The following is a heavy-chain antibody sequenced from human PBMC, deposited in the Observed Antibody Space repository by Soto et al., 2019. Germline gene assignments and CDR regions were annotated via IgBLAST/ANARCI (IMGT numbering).Heavy chain of an antibody. CDR3: ARDTRGYDPSDTNTPGGY. V-gene: IGHV3-21*01. CDR1: GFTFSSYS. CDR2: ISSSRSYI. D-gene: IGHD5-12*01. Sequence: EVQLVESGGGLVKPGGSLRLSCAASGFTFSSYSMNWVRQAPGKGLEWVSSISSSRSYIYYEDSVKGRFTISRDNAKNSRYLQMNSLRAEDTAVYYCARDTRGYDPSDTNTPGGYWGQGTLVTVS. J-gene: IGHJ4*02.